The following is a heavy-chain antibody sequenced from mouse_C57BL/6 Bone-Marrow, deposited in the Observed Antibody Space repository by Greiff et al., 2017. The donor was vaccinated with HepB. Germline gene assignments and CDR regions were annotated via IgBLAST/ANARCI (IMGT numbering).Heavy chain of an antibody. CDR2: INPNYGTT. D-gene: IGHD1-1*01. CDR3: ARVTTVAHYWYFDV. CDR1: GYSFTDYN. V-gene: IGHV1-39*01. Sequence: VQLQQSGPELVKPGASVKISCKASGYSFTDYNMNWVKQSNGKSLEWIGVINPNYGTTSYNQKYKGKATLTVDQSSSTAYMQLNSLTSEDSAVYYCARVTTVAHYWYFDVWGTGTTVTVSS. J-gene: IGHJ1*03.